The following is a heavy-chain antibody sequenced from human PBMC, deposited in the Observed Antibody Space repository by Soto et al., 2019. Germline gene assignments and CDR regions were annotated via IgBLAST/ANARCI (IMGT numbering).Heavy chain of an antibody. CDR3: ARDPRETTYYLDY. D-gene: IGHD1-1*01. Sequence: GGSLRLSCAASGFTFHSFTMHWVRQTPGKGLEWVALISYDGSNEYYADSAKGRFTISRDNSKSTLYLQMNSLRTDDTALYYCARDPRETTYYLDYWGQGTLVTVSS. V-gene: IGHV3-30-3*01. CDR2: ISYDGSNE. J-gene: IGHJ4*02. CDR1: GFTFHSFT.